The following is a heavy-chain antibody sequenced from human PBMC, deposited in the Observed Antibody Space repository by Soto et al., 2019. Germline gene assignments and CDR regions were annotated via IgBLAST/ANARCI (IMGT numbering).Heavy chain of an antibody. CDR2: IYYSGST. CDR3: ARTSYDSSGTAADP. Sequence: PSETLSLTCNVSGGSISSYYWSWIRQPPGKGLEWIGFIYYSGSTDYNPYLKSRVSVSIDTSKNQFSLNLTSVTAADTAVYYCARTSYDSSGTAADPWGQGTLVTVSS. D-gene: IGHD3-22*01. J-gene: IGHJ5*02. CDR1: GGSISSYY. V-gene: IGHV4-59*08.